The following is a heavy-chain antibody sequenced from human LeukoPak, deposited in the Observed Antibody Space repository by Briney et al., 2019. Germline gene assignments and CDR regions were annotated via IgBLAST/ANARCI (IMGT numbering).Heavy chain of an antibody. Sequence: PSETLSLTCTVSGGSISSYYWSWIRQPPGKGLEWIGYIYYSGSTNYNPSLKSRVTILVDTSKNEFSLKLSSVTAADTAVYYCARLTSGYSSWDYFDNWGQGTLVTVSS. V-gene: IGHV4-59*08. CDR1: GGSISSYY. CDR2: IYYSGST. CDR3: ARLTSGYSSWDYFDN. J-gene: IGHJ4*02. D-gene: IGHD6-13*01.